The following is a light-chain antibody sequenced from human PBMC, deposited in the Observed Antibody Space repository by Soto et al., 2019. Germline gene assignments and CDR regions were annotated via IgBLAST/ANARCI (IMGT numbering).Light chain of an antibody. J-gene: IGLJ2*01. Sequence: QSVLTQPASVSGSPGQSITISCTGTSSDGGGDNYVSWYQQHPGKAPKLMIYDVSNRPSGISNRFSGSKSGNTASLTISGLEAEDEADYYCSAYTSSSTLVVFGGGTKLTVL. V-gene: IGLV2-14*01. CDR1: SSDGGGDNY. CDR3: SAYTSSSTLVV. CDR2: DVS.